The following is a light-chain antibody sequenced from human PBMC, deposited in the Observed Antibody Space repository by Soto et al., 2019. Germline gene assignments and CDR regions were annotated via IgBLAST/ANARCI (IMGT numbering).Light chain of an antibody. CDR2: AAS. V-gene: IGKV1-9*01. CDR3: QQLNSYPIT. CDR1: QGLSSD. Sequence: DIQMTQSPSTLPASVGDRVTITCRASQGLSSDLAWYQQKPGKAPKLLIYAASTLQSGVPSRFSGSGSGTEFTLTISSLQPEDFATYYCQQLNSYPITFGQGTRLEIK. J-gene: IGKJ5*01.